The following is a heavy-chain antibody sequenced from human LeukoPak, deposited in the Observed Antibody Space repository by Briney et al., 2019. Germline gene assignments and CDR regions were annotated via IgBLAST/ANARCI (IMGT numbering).Heavy chain of an antibody. CDR1: GGSIRNYY. CDR3: ARVCYSSSYDYWYFDL. V-gene: IGHV4-59*01. D-gene: IGHD6-13*01. CDR2: IYYSGST. Sequence: SETLSLTCTVSGGSIRNYYWSWIRQPPGKGLEWIGYIYYSGSTNYNPSLKSRVTISVDTSKNQFSLKLSSVTAADTAVYYCARVCYSSSYDYWYFDLWGRGTLVTVSS. J-gene: IGHJ2*01.